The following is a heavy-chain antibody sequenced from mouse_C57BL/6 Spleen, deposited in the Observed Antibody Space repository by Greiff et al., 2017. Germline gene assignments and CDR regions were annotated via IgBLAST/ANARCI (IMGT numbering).Heavy chain of an antibody. D-gene: IGHD1-1*01. CDR2: IDPYNGYT. J-gene: IGHJ4*01. CDR1: GYSFTGYF. Sequence: VQLQQSGPELVKPGDSVKISCKASGYSFTGYFMNWVMQSHGKSLEWIGRIDPYNGYTFYNQKFKGKATLTVDKSSSTAHMELRSLTSEDSAVYYCARYGCYYGYAMDYWGQGTSVTVSS. V-gene: IGHV1-20*01. CDR3: ARYGCYYGYAMDY.